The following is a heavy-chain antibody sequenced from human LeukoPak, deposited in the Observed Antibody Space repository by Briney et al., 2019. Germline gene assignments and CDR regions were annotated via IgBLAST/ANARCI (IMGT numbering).Heavy chain of an antibody. D-gene: IGHD3-3*01. Sequence: GGSLXXSCAASGFTFSSYAMSWVRQAPGKGLEGVSAISGSGGSTYYADSVKGRFTISRDNSKTTLYLQMNSLRAQDTAVYYCAKDGFLEWLARPQWVYYMDVWGKGTTVTVSS. CDR3: AKDGFLEWLARPQWVYYMDV. CDR1: GFTFSSYA. CDR2: ISGSGGST. V-gene: IGHV3-23*01. J-gene: IGHJ6*03.